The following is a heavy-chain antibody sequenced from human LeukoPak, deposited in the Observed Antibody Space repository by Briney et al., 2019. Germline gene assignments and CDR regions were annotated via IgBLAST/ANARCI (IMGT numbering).Heavy chain of an antibody. CDR3: SRGQSSLGAFDI. V-gene: IGHV4-59*07. CDR2: IYYSGTT. Sequence: SDTLSLTCTVSGGSISSYYWSWIRQPPGKGLEWIGYIYYSGTTKYNPSLRSRVTISVDTSKIQFSLKLNSVTAADTAVYYCSRGQSSLGAFDIWGQGTMVSVSS. CDR1: GGSISSYY. D-gene: IGHD2-2*01. J-gene: IGHJ3*02.